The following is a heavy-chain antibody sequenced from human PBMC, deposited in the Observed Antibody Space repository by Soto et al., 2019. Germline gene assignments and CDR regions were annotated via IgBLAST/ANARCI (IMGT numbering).Heavy chain of an antibody. Sequence: GGSLRLSCAASGFTFSDYCMSWIRQSPGKGLEWVSYISSSGSTILYADSVKGRFTISRDNAKNSLYLQMSSLRAEDTAVYYCARARSSSSWTSFDYWGQGTLVTVS. CDR2: ISSSGSTI. J-gene: IGHJ4*02. CDR1: GFTFSDYC. CDR3: ARARSSSSWTSFDY. D-gene: IGHD6-13*01. V-gene: IGHV3-11*01.